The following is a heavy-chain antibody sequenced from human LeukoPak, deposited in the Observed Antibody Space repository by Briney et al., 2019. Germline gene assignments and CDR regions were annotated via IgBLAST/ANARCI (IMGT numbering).Heavy chain of an antibody. CDR2: IYTCGST. CDR3: ARRTVTTFSFWFDP. D-gene: IGHD4-17*01. J-gene: IGHJ5*02. V-gene: IGHV4-4*09. Sequence: PSETLSLTCIVSGGSISSYYWSWIRQPPGKGLEWIGYIYTCGSTNYNPSLKSRVTISVDTSKNQFSLKLSSVTAADTAVYYCARRTVTTFSFWFDPWGQGTLVTVSS. CDR1: GGSISSYY.